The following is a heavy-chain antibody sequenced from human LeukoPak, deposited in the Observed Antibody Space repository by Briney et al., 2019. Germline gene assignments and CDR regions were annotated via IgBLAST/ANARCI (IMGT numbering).Heavy chain of an antibody. J-gene: IGHJ4*02. CDR2: INPSGGST. CDR1: GYTFTSYA. D-gene: IGHD1-26*01. V-gene: IGHV1-46*01. CDR3: ARGVGPFDY. Sequence: GASVKVSCKASGYTFTSYAMNWVRQAPGQGLEWMGIINPSGGSTSYAQKFQGRVTMTRNTSISTAYMELSSLRSEDTAVYYCARGVGPFDYWGQGTLVTVSS.